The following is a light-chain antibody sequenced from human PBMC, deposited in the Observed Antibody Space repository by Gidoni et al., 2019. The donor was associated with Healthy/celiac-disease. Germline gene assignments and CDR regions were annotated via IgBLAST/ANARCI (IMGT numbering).Light chain of an antibody. CDR3: QQRSNWLT. J-gene: IGKJ4*01. CDR2: DAS. V-gene: IGKV3-11*01. Sequence: EIVLTQSPATLSLPPGERATLSCRASQSVASYLAWYQQKPGQAPRLLIYDASNRATGIPARCSGSGSGTDFTLTISSLEPEDFAVYYGQQRSNWLTFGGGTKVDVK. CDR1: QSVASY.